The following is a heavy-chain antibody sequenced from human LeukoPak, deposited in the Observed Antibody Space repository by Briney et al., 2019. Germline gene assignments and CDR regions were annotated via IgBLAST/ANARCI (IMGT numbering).Heavy chain of an antibody. J-gene: IGHJ5*02. V-gene: IGHV4-59*01. Sequence: SETLSLTCTVSGGSISSYYWSWIRQPPGKGLEWIGYIYYSGSTNYNPSLKSRVTISVDTSKNQFSLKLSSVTAADTAVYYCARDLSDYYYDSSGLGWFDPWSQGTLVTVSS. CDR3: ARDLSDYYYDSSGLGWFDP. CDR2: IYYSGST. CDR1: GGSISSYY. D-gene: IGHD3-22*01.